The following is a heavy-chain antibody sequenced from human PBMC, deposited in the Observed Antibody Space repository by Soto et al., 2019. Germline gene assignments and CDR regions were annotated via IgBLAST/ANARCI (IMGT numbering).Heavy chain of an antibody. Sequence: SETLSLTCTVTGDSISSRSYYWGWFRQPPGKGLEWIGSIYYSGSTYNNPSLSSRVSMSIDTSKDQFSLKLKSVTAADTALYFCARQRTSVVTQAYFDVWGKGSLVTVSS. V-gene: IGHV4-39*01. CDR2: IYYSGST. J-gene: IGHJ4*02. CDR1: GDSISSRSYY. CDR3: ARQRTSVVTQAYFDV. D-gene: IGHD2-21*02.